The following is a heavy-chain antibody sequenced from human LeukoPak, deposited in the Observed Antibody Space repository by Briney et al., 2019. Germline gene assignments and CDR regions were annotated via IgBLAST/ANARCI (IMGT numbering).Heavy chain of an antibody. CDR3: AKGWALNYYYYGMDV. Sequence: PSETLSLTCTVSGGSISSGGYYWSWIRQHPGKGLEWIGYIYYSGSTYYNPSLKSRVTISVDTSKNQFSLKLSSVTAADTAVYYCAKGWALNYYYYGMDVWGQGTTVTVSS. V-gene: IGHV4-31*03. J-gene: IGHJ6*02. CDR2: IYYSGST. D-gene: IGHD1-26*01. CDR1: GGSISSGGYY.